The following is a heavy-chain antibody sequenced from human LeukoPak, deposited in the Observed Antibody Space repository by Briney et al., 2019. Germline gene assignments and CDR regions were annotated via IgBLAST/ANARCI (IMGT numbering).Heavy chain of an antibody. V-gene: IGHV1-69*13. CDR2: IIPIFGTA. CDR1: GGTFSSYA. Sequence: SVKVSCKASGGTFSSYAISRVRQAPGQGLEWMGGIIPIFGTANYAQKFQGRVTITADESTSTAYMELSSLRSEDTAVYYCASGSSPYGDYEASWFDPWGQGTLVTVSS. CDR3: ASGSSPYGDYEASWFDP. J-gene: IGHJ5*02. D-gene: IGHD4-17*01.